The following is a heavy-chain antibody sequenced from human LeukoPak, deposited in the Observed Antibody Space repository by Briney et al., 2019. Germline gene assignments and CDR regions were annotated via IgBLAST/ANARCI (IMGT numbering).Heavy chain of an antibody. J-gene: IGHJ5*02. Sequence: PGGSLRLSCAASGFTFSSYSMSWVRQAPGKGLEWVSSISSSSSYIYYADSVKGRFTISRDNAKNSLYLQMNSLRAEDTAVYYCARGRKSQNSSGWFNWFDPWGQGTLVTVSS. V-gene: IGHV3-21*01. CDR2: ISSSSSYI. D-gene: IGHD6-19*01. CDR3: ARGRKSQNSSGWFNWFDP. CDR1: GFTFSSYS.